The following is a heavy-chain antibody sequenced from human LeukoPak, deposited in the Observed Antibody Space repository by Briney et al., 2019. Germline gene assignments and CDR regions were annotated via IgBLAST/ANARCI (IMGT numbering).Heavy chain of an antibody. D-gene: IGHD3-22*01. CDR3: ARVFSYYYDSSGYLN. Sequence: GGSLRLSCAASGFIFTKYWMSWVRQAPGKGLEWVANINQDGSEKYYVDSVKGRFTISRDNAKNSLYLQMNSLRAEDTAVYYCARVFSYYYDSSGYLNWGQGTLVTVSS. V-gene: IGHV3-7*01. CDR1: GFIFTKYW. J-gene: IGHJ4*02. CDR2: INQDGSEK.